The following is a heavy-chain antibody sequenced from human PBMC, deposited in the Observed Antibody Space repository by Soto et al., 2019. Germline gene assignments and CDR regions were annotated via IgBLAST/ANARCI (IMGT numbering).Heavy chain of an antibody. CDR1: GYTFTSYD. CDR2: MNPNSGNT. Sequence: ASVKVSCKASGYTFTSYDINWVRQATGQGLEWMGWMNPNSGNTGYAQKFQGRVTMTRNTSISTAYMELSSLRSEDTAVYYCARFNTLGYCSGGSCYYYYGMDVWGQGTTVTVS. V-gene: IGHV1-8*01. J-gene: IGHJ6*02. D-gene: IGHD2-15*01. CDR3: ARFNTLGYCSGGSCYYYYGMDV.